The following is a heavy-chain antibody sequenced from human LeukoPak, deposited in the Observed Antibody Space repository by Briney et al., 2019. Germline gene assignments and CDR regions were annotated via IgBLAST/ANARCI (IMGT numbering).Heavy chain of an antibody. J-gene: IGHJ4*02. CDR3: ARRYCSGGSCYLDY. CDR1: GFTFSSYS. Sequence: GGSLRLSCAASGFTFSSYSMNWVRQAPGKGLEWVSSTSSSSSYIYYADSVKGRFTISRDNAKNSLYLQMNSLRDEDTAVYYCARRYCSGGSCYLDYGGQGTLVTASS. D-gene: IGHD2-15*01. V-gene: IGHV3-21*01. CDR2: TSSSSSYI.